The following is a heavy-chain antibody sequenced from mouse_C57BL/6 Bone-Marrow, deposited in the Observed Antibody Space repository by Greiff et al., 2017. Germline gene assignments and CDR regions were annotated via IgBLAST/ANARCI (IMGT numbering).Heavy chain of an antibody. CDR2: INPSSGYT. CDR1: GYTFTSYT. Sequence: VKLMESGAELARPGASVKMSCKASGYTFTSYTMHWVKQRPGQGLEWIGYINPSSGYTKYNQKFKDKATLTADKSSSTAYMQLSSLTSEDSAVYFCARSLYYSNLAWFAYWGQGTLVTVSA. J-gene: IGHJ3*01. CDR3: ARSLYYSNLAWFAY. D-gene: IGHD2-5*01. V-gene: IGHV1-4*01.